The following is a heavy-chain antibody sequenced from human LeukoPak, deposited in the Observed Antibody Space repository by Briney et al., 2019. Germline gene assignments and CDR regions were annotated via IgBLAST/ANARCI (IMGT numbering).Heavy chain of an antibody. CDR2: INSDGSST. CDR1: XXXFSSYX. V-gene: IGHV3-74*01. CDR3: ARGLVATTPFDY. Sequence: SCXXXXXXFSSYXXXWVRHAPGKGXVXVSRINSDGSSTSYADSVKGRFTISRDNAKNTLYLQMNSLRAEDTAVYYCARGLVATTPFDYWGQGTLVTVSS. D-gene: IGHD5-12*01. J-gene: IGHJ4*02.